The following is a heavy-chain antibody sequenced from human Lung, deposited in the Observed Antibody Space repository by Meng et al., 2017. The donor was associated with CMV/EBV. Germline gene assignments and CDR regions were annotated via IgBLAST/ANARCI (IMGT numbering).Heavy chain of an antibody. Sequence: ASXXVSXKASGYTFTSYGISWVRQAPGQGLEWMGWINPNSGGTNYAENFKGRVTMTRDTSISTASMELNRLRSEDTAVYYCARDRFRTVRGLFSYWGQGTXVTVDS. V-gene: IGHV1-2*02. CDR3: ARDRFRTVRGLFSY. D-gene: IGHD3-10*01. CDR2: INPNSGGT. CDR1: GYTFTSYG. J-gene: IGHJ4*02.